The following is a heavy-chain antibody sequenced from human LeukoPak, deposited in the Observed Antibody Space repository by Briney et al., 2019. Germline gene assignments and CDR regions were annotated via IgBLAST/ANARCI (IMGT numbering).Heavy chain of an antibody. CDR2: INHNGNVN. V-gene: IGHV3-7*03. D-gene: IGHD3-16*01. J-gene: IGHJ6*02. CDR1: GFTFSSYA. CDR3: ARGGGLDV. Sequence: PGGSLRLSCAASGFTFSSYAMSWARQTPGKGLEWVASINHNGNVNYYVDSVKGRFTISRDNAKNSLCLQMSNLRAEDTAVYFCARGGGLDVWGQGATVTVSS.